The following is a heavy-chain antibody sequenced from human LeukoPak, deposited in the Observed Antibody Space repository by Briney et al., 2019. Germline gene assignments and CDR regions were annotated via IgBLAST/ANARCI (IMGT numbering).Heavy chain of an antibody. CDR2: ISGSGGST. Sequence: GGSLRLSCAASGFTFSSYAMSWVRQAPGKGLEWVSAISGSGGSTYYADSVKGRFTISRDNSKNTLYLQMNSLRAEDTAVYYCAKDLDFWNGNYFDYWGREPWSPSPQ. V-gene: IGHV3-23*01. D-gene: IGHD3-3*01. CDR1: GFTFSSYA. CDR3: AKDLDFWNGNYFDY. J-gene: IGHJ4*02.